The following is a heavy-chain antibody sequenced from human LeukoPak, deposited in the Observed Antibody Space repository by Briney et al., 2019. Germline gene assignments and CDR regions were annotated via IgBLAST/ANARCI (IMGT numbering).Heavy chain of an antibody. V-gene: IGHV3-7*03. D-gene: IGHD6-13*01. CDR2: IDEDGSAK. Sequence: GGSLRLSCAASGFTFSGYWMTWLRQAPGKGPEWVANIDEDGSAKYYLGSVKGRFTISRDNSKNTLYLQMNSLRAEDTAVYYCAKSFGPVIAAAGTGADWGQGTLVTVSS. CDR3: AKSFGPVIAAAGTGAD. CDR1: GFTFSGYW. J-gene: IGHJ4*02.